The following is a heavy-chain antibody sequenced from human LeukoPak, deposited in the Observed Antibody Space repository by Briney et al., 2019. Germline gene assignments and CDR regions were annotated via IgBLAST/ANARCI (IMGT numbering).Heavy chain of an antibody. J-gene: IGHJ3*01. CDR3: AKEVAGYYYDISGGVDVFYV. CDR2: ISWNRGSK. Sequence: PGRSLRLSCAASGFTFDDYAMHWVRQAPGKGLEWVAGISWNRGSKGYADSVKGRFTISRDNAKNSLYLQMNSLRAEDTALYYLAKEVAGYYYDISGGVDVFYVWVQARMVSVCS. D-gene: IGHD3-22*01. CDR1: GFTFDDYA. V-gene: IGHV3-9*01.